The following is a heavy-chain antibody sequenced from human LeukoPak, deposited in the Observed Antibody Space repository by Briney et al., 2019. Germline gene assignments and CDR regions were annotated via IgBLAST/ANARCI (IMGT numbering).Heavy chain of an antibody. CDR1: GDSISRSSYF. J-gene: IGHJ5*02. V-gene: IGHV4-61*01. CDR3: ARGFTVAGTGWFDP. CDR2: IYYSGST. Sequence: ASETLSLICTVSGDSISRSSYFWTWIRQPPGEGLEWNGYIYYSGSTKYSPSLKSRITISLDKSKNQFTLNLSSVTAADTAVYYCARGFTVAGTGWFDPWGQGTLVTVSS. D-gene: IGHD6-19*01.